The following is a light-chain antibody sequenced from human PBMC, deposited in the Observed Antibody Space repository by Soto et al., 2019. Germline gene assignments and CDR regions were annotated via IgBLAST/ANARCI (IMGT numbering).Light chain of an antibody. V-gene: IGKV3-15*01. CDR2: GAS. CDR1: QSVNSLF. CDR3: HQYNNWPPWT. J-gene: IGKJ1*01. Sequence: EIVLTQSPGTLSLSPGERATLSSRASQSVNSLFFGWHQQKPGQAPRLLIYGASTRATGVPARFSGSGSGTEFTLTISSLQTEDFAVYYCHQYNNWPPWTFGQGTKVDIK.